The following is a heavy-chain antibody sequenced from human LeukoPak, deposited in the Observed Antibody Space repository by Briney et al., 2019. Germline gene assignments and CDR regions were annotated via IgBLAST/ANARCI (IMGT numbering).Heavy chain of an antibody. D-gene: IGHD4-17*01. CDR3: ARLPIGDYYFDY. Sequence: SETLSLTCTVSGGSISSSSYYWGWIRQPPGKGLEWIGSIYYSGSTYYNPSLKSRVTISVDTSKDQFSLKLSSVTAADTAVYYCARLPIGDYYFDYWGQGTLVTVSS. CDR1: GGSISSSSYY. V-gene: IGHV4-39*01. CDR2: IYYSGST. J-gene: IGHJ4*02.